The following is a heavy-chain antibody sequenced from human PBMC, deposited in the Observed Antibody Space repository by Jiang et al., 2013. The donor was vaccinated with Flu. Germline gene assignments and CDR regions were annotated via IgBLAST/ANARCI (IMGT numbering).Heavy chain of an antibody. J-gene: IGHJ4*02. CDR1: GESFSVYRESFSAYY. CDR3: ARGSIVSIRRSRMYFDN. V-gene: IGHV4-34*01. Sequence: LLKPSETLSLTCGVYGESFSVYRESFSAYYWIWIRQPPGKGLEWIGEINYSGSVNYAPSLKSRVTISLDTSKNQFSLKLTSMTAADTAVYFCARGSIVSIRRSRMYFDNWGPGTQVTVSS. D-gene: IGHD1-14*01. CDR2: INYSGSV.